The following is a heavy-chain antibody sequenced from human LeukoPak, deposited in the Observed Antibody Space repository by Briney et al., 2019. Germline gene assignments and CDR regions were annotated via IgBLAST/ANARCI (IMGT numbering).Heavy chain of an antibody. CDR2: IKPDGSEK. V-gene: IGHV3-7*01. CDR1: GFTFSNYW. CDR3: AAYYNSGSHSSYWGQGTQSYHVH. Sequence: GGSLRLSCAASGFTFSNYWMNWVRQAPGKGLEWVANIKPDGSEKNYLDSVKGRFTISRDNAKNSLYVEMNTLRAEDTAVYYCAAYYNSGSHSSYWGQGTQSYHVHWGQRNLVTVSS. D-gene: IGHD3-10*01. J-gene: IGHJ4*02.